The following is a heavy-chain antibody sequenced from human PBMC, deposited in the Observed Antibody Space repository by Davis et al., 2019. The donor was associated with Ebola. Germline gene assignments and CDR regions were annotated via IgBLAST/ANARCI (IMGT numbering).Heavy chain of an antibody. V-gene: IGHV3-23*01. D-gene: IGHD1-1*01. CDR1: GGFFSTYY. CDR2: ISGSGGST. Sequence: ETLSLTCTVSGGFFSTYYWSWVRQAPGKGLEWVSAISGSGGSTYYADSVKGRFTISRDNSKNTLYLQMNSLRAEDTAVYYCAKDPSTIALYYYYYGMDVWGQGTTVTVSS. J-gene: IGHJ6*02. CDR3: AKDPSTIALYYYYYGMDV.